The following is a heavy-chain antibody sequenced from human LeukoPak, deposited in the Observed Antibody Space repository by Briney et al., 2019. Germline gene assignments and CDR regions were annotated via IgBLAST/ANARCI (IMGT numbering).Heavy chain of an antibody. D-gene: IGHD3-22*01. CDR3: ARGSTARYYYDSSGYYRGAFDY. Sequence: ASVKVSCKASGYTFTSFDMNWVRQATGQGLEWMGWMNPNSGNTGYAQKFQGRVTMTRNTSISTAYMELSSLRSEDTAVYYCARGSTARYYYDSSGYYRGAFDYWGQGTLVTVSS. J-gene: IGHJ4*02. CDR2: MNPNSGNT. CDR1: GYTFTSFD. V-gene: IGHV1-8*01.